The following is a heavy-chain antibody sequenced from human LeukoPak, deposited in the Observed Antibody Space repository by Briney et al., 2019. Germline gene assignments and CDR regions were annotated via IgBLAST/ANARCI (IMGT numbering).Heavy chain of an antibody. CDR2: ISYDGSNK. Sequence: GRSLRLSCAASGFTFSSYGMHWVRQAPGKGLEWVAVISYDGSNKYYADSVKGRFTFSRDNSKNTLYLQMNSLRVEDTAVYFCARGGTEIYYYHYGMDVWGQGTTVTVSS. V-gene: IGHV3-30*03. CDR3: ARGGTEIYYYHYGMDV. D-gene: IGHD5-12*01. CDR1: GFTFSSYG. J-gene: IGHJ6*02.